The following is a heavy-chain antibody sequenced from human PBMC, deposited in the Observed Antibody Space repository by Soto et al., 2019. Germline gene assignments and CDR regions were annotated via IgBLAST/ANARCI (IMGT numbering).Heavy chain of an antibody. V-gene: IGHV4-38-2*01. CDR1: GYSISSGYY. J-gene: IGHJ5*02. D-gene: IGHD3-10*01. CDR2: IYHSGST. CDR3: ARLPYGSGVNWFDP. Sequence: SLTCAVSGYSISSGYYWGWIRQPPGKGLEWIGSIYHSGSTYYNPSLKSRVTLSVDTSKNQFSLKLSSVTAADTAVYYCARLPYGSGVNWFDPWGQGTLVTVSS.